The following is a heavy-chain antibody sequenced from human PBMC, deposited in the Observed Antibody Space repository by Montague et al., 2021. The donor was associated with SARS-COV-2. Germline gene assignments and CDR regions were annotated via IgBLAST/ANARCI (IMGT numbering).Heavy chain of an antibody. CDR1: GGSIRSGTYY. CDR3: ASDYGDYSYYYGLDV. D-gene: IGHD4-17*01. J-gene: IGHJ6*02. Sequence: TLSLTCTVPGGSIRSGTYYWSWIRQLAGKGLEWIGRIYSSGSTNYNTSLKSRVTMSVDTSKNQFSLKLSSVTAADTAVYYCASDYGDYSYYYGLDVWGQGTTVTVSS. V-gene: IGHV4-61*02. CDR2: IYSSGST.